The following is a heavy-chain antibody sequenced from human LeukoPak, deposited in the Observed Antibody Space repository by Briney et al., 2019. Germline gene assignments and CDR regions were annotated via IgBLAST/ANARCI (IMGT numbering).Heavy chain of an antibody. Sequence: GGSLRLSCEASGFTLSNYYMTWIRQAPGKGLKWVSYISRNASTIYYADSVKGRFTISRDNPMNSLYLQMNSLRADDTAVYYCARDFNSGSGSYGMDVWGKGTTVTVSS. V-gene: IGHV3-11*01. D-gene: IGHD3-10*01. CDR1: GFTLSNYY. J-gene: IGHJ6*04. CDR3: ARDFNSGSGSYGMDV. CDR2: ISRNASTI.